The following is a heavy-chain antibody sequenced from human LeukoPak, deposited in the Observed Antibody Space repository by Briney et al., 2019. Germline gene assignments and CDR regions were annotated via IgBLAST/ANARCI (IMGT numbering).Heavy chain of an antibody. CDR2: IYYSGST. V-gene: IGHV4-59*12. D-gene: IGHD3-22*01. CDR3: AREQPRYYDSSGYYKY. J-gene: IGHJ4*02. Sequence: ETLSLTCTVSGGSISSYYWSWIRQPPGKGLEWIGYIYYSGSTNYNPSLKSRVTISVDTSKNQFSLKLSSVTAADTAVYYCAREQPRYYDSSGYYKYWGQGTLVTVSS. CDR1: GGSISSYY.